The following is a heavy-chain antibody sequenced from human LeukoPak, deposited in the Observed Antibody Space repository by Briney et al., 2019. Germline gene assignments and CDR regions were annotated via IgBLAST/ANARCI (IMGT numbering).Heavy chain of an antibody. CDR3: TREVPHGYSGYDSRDY. Sequence: PGGSLRLSCAASGFTFSTYNMNWVRQAPGKGLEWVSSISSSSSHTYYVDSVKGRFTISRDNTMNSLYLQMNSLRAEGTAVYYCTREVPHGYSGYDSRDYWGQGTLVTVSS. CDR1: GFTFSTYN. D-gene: IGHD5-12*01. CDR2: ISSSSSHT. V-gene: IGHV3-21*01. J-gene: IGHJ4*02.